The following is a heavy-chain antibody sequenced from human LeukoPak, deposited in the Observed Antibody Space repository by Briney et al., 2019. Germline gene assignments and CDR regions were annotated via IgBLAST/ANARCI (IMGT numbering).Heavy chain of an antibody. CDR3: ARDFSGTGLYIDY. CDR1: GYTFTNYG. J-gene: IGHJ4*02. CDR2: VSAYNGNT. V-gene: IGHV1-18*01. Sequence: ASVKVSCKASGYTFTNYGISWVRQAPGQGLEWMGWVSAYNGNTNYAQKLQGRVTMTTDTSTSTVYMELRSPRSDDTAVYYCARDFSGTGLYIDYWGQGTLVTVSS. D-gene: IGHD3-10*01.